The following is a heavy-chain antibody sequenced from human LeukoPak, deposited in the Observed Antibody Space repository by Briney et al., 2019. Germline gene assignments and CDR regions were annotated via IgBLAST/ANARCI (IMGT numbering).Heavy chain of an antibody. V-gene: IGHV1-69*01. CDR1: GGTFSSYA. D-gene: IGHD4-23*01. CDR3: ARRRGRNSGNTYGY. CDR2: IIPIFGTA. Sequence: SVKVSCKASGGTFSSYAISWVRQAPGQGLEWMGGIIPIFGTANYAQKFQGRVTITADESTSTAYMELSRLRSDDTAVYYCARRRGRNSGNTYGYWGQGTLVTVSS. J-gene: IGHJ4*02.